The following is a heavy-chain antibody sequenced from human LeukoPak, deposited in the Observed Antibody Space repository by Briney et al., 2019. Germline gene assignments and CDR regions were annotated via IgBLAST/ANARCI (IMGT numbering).Heavy chain of an antibody. D-gene: IGHD3-10*01. CDR2: ISSDGSHK. CDR3: AKGLNFYRSGRGDSEDV. Sequence: GGSLRLSCAASGFTFSKFGVHWVRQAPGKGLEWVAVISSDGSHKYYADSVKGRFTISRDNSQSTAYIQMNSLTIEDTAVYYCAKGLNFYRSGRGDSEDVWGQGTTVTVS. CDR1: GFTFSKFG. J-gene: IGHJ6*02. V-gene: IGHV3-30*04.